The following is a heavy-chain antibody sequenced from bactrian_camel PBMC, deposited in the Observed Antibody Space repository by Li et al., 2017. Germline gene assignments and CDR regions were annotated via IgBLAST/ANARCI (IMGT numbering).Heavy chain of an antibody. V-gene: IGHV3S40*01. CDR2: IYLPSGTP. CDR1: GVDDSWNA. D-gene: IGHD4*01. J-gene: IGHJ4*01. CDR3: AATGLRYVPARCDSRNNEYNY. Sequence: QLVESGGGSVQAGGSLRLSCAASGVDDSWNAMTWFRQAPGKEREGVAGIYLPSGTPYYADSVKGRFTISEDNAKNMVYLQLDSLKPEDTAMYFCAATGLRYVPARCDSRNNEYNYWGQGTQVTVS.